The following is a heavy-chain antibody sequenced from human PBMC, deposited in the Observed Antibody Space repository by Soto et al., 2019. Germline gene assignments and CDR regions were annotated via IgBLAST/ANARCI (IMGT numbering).Heavy chain of an antibody. D-gene: IGHD3-9*01. J-gene: IGHJ4*01. CDR2: INAGNGNT. CDR1: GYILTNYG. Sequence: ASVKVSCKASGYILTNYGIHWVRQAPGQRLEWMGWINAGNGNTKYSQKFQGRVTITRDTSASTAYMELSSLKSEDTAMYYCARGSYFDVLTGYPYFDYWG. CDR3: ARGSYFDVLTGYPYFDY. V-gene: IGHV1-3*01.